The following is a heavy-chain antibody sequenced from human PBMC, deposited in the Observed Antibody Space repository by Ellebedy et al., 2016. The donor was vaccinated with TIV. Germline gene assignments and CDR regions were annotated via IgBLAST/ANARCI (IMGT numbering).Heavy chain of an antibody. D-gene: IGHD1-1*01. Sequence: PGGSLRLSCGVSGFTFSNSHMHWVRQTPGKGLEWVALIWSDGSLHYYGDSVKGRFTLSSDNSKNTVYLQMNTLRVDDTAEYYCAREVEGGQGDMDVWGHGTTVTVSS. CDR1: GFTFSNSH. CDR3: AREVEGGQGDMDV. CDR2: IWSDGSLH. J-gene: IGHJ6*02. V-gene: IGHV3-33*01.